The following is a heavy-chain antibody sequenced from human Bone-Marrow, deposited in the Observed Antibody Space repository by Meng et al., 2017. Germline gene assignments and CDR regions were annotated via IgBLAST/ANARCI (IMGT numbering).Heavy chain of an antibody. V-gene: IGHV3-48*03. CDR1: GFTFSSYE. D-gene: IGHD3-22*01. CDR2: ISSSGSTI. J-gene: IGHJ6*02. Sequence: GESLKISCAASGFTFSSYEMNWVRQAPGKGLEWVSYISSSGSTIYYADSVKGRFTISRDNAKNSLYLQMNSLRAEDTAVYYCARNGPARLYYYDSSGSPNYYYYGMDVWGQGTTVTVSS. CDR3: ARNGPARLYYYDSSGSPNYYYYGMDV.